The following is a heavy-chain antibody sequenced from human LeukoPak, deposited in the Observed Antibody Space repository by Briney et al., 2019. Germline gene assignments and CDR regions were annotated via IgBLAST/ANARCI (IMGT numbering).Heavy chain of an antibody. CDR3: ARALSAYGDYGNYFDY. V-gene: IGHV3-21*01. J-gene: IGHJ4*02. D-gene: IGHD4-17*01. CDR1: GFTFSSYS. CDR2: ISSSSSYI. Sequence: PGGSLRLSCAASGFTFSSYSMNWVRQAPGKGLEWVSSISSSSSYIYYADSVKGRFTISRDNTKNSLYLQMNSLRAEDTAVYYCARALSAYGDYGNYFDYWGQGTLVTVSS.